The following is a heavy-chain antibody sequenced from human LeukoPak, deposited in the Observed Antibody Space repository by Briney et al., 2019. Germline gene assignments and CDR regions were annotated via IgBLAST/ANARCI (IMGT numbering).Heavy chain of an antibody. CDR3: AMGRPWGYSYGSPGYMDV. D-gene: IGHD5-18*01. CDR1: GFTFSDYY. CDR2: ISISSIYI. J-gene: IGHJ6*03. V-gene: IGHV3-11*03. Sequence: PVGSLRLSCAASGFTFSDYYTSWIRQAPGKGLEWVSSISISSIYIYSADPVKGRFTISRDNFKIALYLKMNSLRAEDTAAYYWAMGRPWGYSYGSPGYMDVWGKGTTVTISS.